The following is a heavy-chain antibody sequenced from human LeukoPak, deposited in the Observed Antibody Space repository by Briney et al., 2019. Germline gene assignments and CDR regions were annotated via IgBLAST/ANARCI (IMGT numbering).Heavy chain of an antibody. J-gene: IGHJ5*02. Sequence: SETLSLTCTVSGGSISSSSYYWGWIRQPPGKGLEWIGSIYYSGSTYYNPSLKSRVTISVDTSKNQFSLKLSSVTAADTAVYYCVRRFWVGYCSSTSCPPSNWFDPWGQGTLVTVSS. CDR3: VRRFWVGYCSSTSCPPSNWFDP. D-gene: IGHD2-2*01. CDR1: GGSISSSSYY. CDR2: IYYSGST. V-gene: IGHV4-39*01.